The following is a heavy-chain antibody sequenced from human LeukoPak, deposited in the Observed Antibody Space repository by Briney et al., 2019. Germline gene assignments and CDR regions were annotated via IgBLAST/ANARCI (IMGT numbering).Heavy chain of an antibody. Sequence: GGSLRLSCAASGFTFSSYSMNWVRQAPGKGLEWVSYISSSSSTIYYADSVKGRFTISRDNAKNSLYLQMNSLRAEDTAVYYCARDAAKGYDFWSGYHVSGDLYYYMDVWGKGTTVTVSS. D-gene: IGHD3-3*01. J-gene: IGHJ6*03. CDR3: ARDAAKGYDFWSGYHVSGDLYYYMDV. CDR2: ISSSSSTI. CDR1: GFTFSSYS. V-gene: IGHV3-48*01.